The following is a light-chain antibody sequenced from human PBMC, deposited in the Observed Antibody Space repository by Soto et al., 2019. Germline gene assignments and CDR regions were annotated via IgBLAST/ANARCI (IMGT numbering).Light chain of an antibody. CDR1: QTVERW. J-gene: IGKJ1*01. CDR2: DVS. V-gene: IGKV1-5*01. Sequence: DIQMTQSPSTLPASVGDRVTISCRASQTVERWLAWYQQKPRKAPKLLISDVSSLERGVPSRLSGSGSATEFTLTISGLQSDDFSTYYCQQYKDYVWTFGQGTKV. CDR3: QQYKDYVWT.